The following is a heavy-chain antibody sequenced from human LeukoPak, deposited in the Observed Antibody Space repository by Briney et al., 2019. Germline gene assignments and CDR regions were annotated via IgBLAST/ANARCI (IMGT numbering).Heavy chain of an antibody. Sequence: GASVKVSCKASGYTFTGYFIHWVRRAPGQGLEWLGWINPKTGGVNYAQKFQGRVTMARDTSISTAYMELSRLRSVDTAVYYCARGREILVVPYYYYIDVWGKGTTVTVSS. CDR1: GYTFTGYF. CDR3: ARGREILVVPYYYYIDV. V-gene: IGHV1-2*02. CDR2: INPKTGGV. D-gene: IGHD2-2*01. J-gene: IGHJ6*03.